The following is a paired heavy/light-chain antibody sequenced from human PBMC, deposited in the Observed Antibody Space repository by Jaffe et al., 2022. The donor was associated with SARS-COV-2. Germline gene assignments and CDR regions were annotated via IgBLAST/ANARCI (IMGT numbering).Heavy chain of an antibody. J-gene: IGHJ3*02. V-gene: IGHV4-59*01. CDR2: VSYRGNT. CDR3: ARARLTVTGTAAFGI. D-gene: IGHD6-19*01. Sequence: QVQLQESGPGLVKPSETLSLTCTVSGGSISSYYWNWIRQPPGKGLEWIGYVSYRGNTNYNPSLKSRVTISVDTSKNQFSLKLSSVTAADTALYFCARARLTVTGTAAFGIWGQGTMVTVSS. CDR1: GGSISSYY.
Light chain of an antibody. CDR2: WAS. CDR3: QQYYTTLLT. CDR1: QSVLYSSDNKNY. V-gene: IGKV4-1*01. Sequence: DIVMTQSPDSLAVSLGERATINCKSSQSVLYSSDNKNYLGWYQQKPGQPPKLLIYWASTRESGVPDRFSGSGSGTDFTLTISSLQAEDVAVYYCQQYYTTLLTFGGGTRVEIK. J-gene: IGKJ4*01.